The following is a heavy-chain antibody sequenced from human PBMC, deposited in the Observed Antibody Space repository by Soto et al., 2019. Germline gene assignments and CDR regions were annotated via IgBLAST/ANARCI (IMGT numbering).Heavy chain of an antibody. CDR2: IIPIFGTA. D-gene: IGHD2-15*01. J-gene: IGHJ3*02. Sequence: QVQLVQSGAEVKKPGSSVKVSCKASGGTFSSYAISWVRQAPGQGLEWMGGIIPIFGTANYAQKFQGRVPITADESTSTAYMELSSLRSEDTAVYYCASWGRYCSGGSCYRSHAFDIWGQGTMVTVSS. CDR3: ASWGRYCSGGSCYRSHAFDI. V-gene: IGHV1-69*01. CDR1: GGTFSSYA.